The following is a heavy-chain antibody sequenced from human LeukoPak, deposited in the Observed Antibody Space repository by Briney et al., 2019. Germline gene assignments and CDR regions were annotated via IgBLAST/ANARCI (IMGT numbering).Heavy chain of an antibody. CDR1: GGSISSYY. CDR2: IYYSGST. V-gene: IGHV4-59*01. D-gene: IGHD3-22*01. J-gene: IGHJ4*02. CDR3: ARYRYDSSGVALYYFDY. Sequence: PSETLSLTCTVSGGSISSYYWSWIRQPPGKGLEWIGYIYYSGSTNYNPSLKRRVTISVDTSKNQFSLKLSSVTAADTAVYYCARYRYDSSGVALYYFDYWGQGTLVTVSS.